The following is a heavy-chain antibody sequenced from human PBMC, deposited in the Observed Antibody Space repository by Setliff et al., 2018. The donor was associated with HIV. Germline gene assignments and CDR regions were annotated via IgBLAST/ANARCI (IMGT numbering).Heavy chain of an antibody. J-gene: IGHJ1*01. CDR3: ARGESSTWDLAEHFQH. V-gene: IGHV4-31*03. CDR2: VHHTGTT. Sequence: SETLSLTCTVSGVSVSSGGYYWSWIRQHPGKGLEWIGDVHHTGTTYLNPSLKSRITISVDTSKNQFSLKLGFVTAADTAVYHCARGESSTWDLAEHFQHWGHGTLVPVSS. D-gene: IGHD2-2*01. CDR1: GVSVSSGGYY.